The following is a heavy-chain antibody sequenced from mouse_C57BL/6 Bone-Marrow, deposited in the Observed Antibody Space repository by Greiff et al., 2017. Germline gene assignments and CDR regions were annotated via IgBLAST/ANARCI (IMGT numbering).Heavy chain of an antibody. Sequence: EVQLQQSGAELVRPGASVKLSCTASGFNIKDDYMHWVKQRPGQGLEWIGWIDPENGDTEYASKFQGKATLTADTTSNTAYMQLSSLTSEDTAVYYCTTGGYDEDYFDYWGQGTTLTVSS. V-gene: IGHV14-4*01. CDR3: TTGGYDEDYFDY. CDR2: IDPENGDT. CDR1: GFNIKDDY. J-gene: IGHJ2*01. D-gene: IGHD2-2*01.